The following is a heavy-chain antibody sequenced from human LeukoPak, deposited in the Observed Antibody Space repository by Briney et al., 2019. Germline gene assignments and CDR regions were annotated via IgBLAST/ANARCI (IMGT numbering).Heavy chain of an antibody. CDR3: ARDRPGIAAAGLDY. Sequence: PGRSLRLSCAASGFTFSSYAMHWVRQAPGKGLEGVAVISYDGSNKYYADSVKGRFTISRDNSKNTLYLQMNSPRAEDTAVYYCARDRPGIAAAGLDYWGQGTLVTVSS. V-gene: IGHV3-30-3*01. CDR1: GFTFSSYA. D-gene: IGHD6-13*01. J-gene: IGHJ4*02. CDR2: ISYDGSNK.